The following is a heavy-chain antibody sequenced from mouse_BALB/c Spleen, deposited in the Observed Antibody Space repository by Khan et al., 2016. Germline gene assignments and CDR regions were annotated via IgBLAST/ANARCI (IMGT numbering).Heavy chain of an antibody. CDR2: IWAGGST. CDR3: ARDGNHAMDY. D-gene: IGHD2-1*01. J-gene: IGHJ4*01. Sequence: QVQLKESGPGLVAPSQSLSITCTVSGFSLTSYGVHWVRQPPGKGLEWLGVIWAGGSTNYNSALMSRLSISQDNSKSKVFLKMNSLQTDDTAMYYCARDGNHAMDYWGQGTSVTVSS. CDR1: GFSLTSYG. V-gene: IGHV2-9*02.